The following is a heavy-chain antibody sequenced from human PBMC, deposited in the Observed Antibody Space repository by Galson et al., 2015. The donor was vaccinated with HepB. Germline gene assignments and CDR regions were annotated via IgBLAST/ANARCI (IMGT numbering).Heavy chain of an antibody. CDR1: GFNFIDYG. CDR3: ARLAAAAGFLGY. V-gene: IGHV1-18*01. Sequence: SVKVSCKASGFNFIDYGITWGRQAPGQGLEWMGWISPYNGDTKYTKTFQGRVTMTTDTSTRTAYMELRSLRSDDTAVYYCARLAAAAGFLGYWGQGTLVTVSA. CDR2: ISPYNGDT. D-gene: IGHD6-13*01. J-gene: IGHJ4*02.